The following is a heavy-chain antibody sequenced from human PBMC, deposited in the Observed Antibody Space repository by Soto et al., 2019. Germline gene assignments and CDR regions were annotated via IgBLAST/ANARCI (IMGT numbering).Heavy chain of an antibody. CDR3: ARDSTLAC. J-gene: IGHJ4*02. CDR2: INPSSGGT. Sequence: ASVKVSCKASGYTFTSFYMHWVRQAPGQGLEWMGIINPSSGGTSYAQKFQGRVTMTSDTSTTTVYMELSSLRSEDTAVYYCARDSTLACWGQGTLVTVSS. V-gene: IGHV1-46*01. CDR1: GYTFTSFY.